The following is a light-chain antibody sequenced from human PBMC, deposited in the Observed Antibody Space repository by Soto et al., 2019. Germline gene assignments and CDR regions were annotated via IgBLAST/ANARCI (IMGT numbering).Light chain of an antibody. V-gene: IGKV1-5*01. Sequence: DIQLTQSPSTLSASIGDRVTITCRDSQSINRWLAWYQQKPGKAPKLLIYDASSLESGVPSRFSGSGSGTDFTLTITSLQPDDFATYYCQHPRWTFGQGTKVEIK. CDR2: DAS. CDR1: QSINRW. CDR3: QHPRWT. J-gene: IGKJ1*01.